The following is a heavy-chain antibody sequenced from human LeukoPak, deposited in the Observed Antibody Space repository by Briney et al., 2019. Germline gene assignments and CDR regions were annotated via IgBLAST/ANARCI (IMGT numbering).Heavy chain of an antibody. V-gene: IGHV3-7*03. J-gene: IGHJ4*02. CDR3: AGSTSWHYFDY. D-gene: IGHD2-2*01. CDR2: IKEGGSGK. CDR1: GFTFSSYW. Sequence: PGGSLRLSCAASGFTFSSYWMNWVRQAPGKGLEWVANIKEGGSGKYFVDSVKGRFTVSRDNAKNSLYLQMNSLRAEDTAVYYCAGSTSWHYFDYWGQGTLVTVSS.